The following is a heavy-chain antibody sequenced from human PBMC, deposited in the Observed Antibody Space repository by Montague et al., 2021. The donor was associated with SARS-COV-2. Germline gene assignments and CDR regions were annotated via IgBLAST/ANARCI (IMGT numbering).Heavy chain of an antibody. CDR2: IYYSGST. D-gene: IGHD6-13*01. V-gene: IGHV4-34*01. CDR1: GGSFSGYY. CDR3: ARVGRQQLVRLFGMDV. Sequence: SETLSLTCAVYGGSFSGYYWSWIRQPPGKGLEWIGSIYYSGSTYYNPSLKSRVTISVDTSKNQFSLKLSSVTAADTAVYYCARVGRQQLVRLFGMDVWGQGTTVTVSS. J-gene: IGHJ6*02.